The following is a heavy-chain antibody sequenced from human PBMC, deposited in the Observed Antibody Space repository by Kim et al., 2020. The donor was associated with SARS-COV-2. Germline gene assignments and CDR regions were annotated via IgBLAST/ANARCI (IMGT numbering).Heavy chain of an antibody. D-gene: IGHD2-15*01. V-gene: IGHV3-30*18. Sequence: GGSLRLSCAASGFTFSSYGMHWVRQAPGKGLEWVAVISYDGSNKYYADSVKGRFTISRDNSKNTLYLQMNSLRAEDTAVYYCAKGLGTYCSGGSCDPATLDVWGQGTPVTVSS. CDR2: ISYDGSNK. J-gene: IGHJ6*02. CDR3: AKGLGTYCSGGSCDPATLDV. CDR1: GFTFSSYG.